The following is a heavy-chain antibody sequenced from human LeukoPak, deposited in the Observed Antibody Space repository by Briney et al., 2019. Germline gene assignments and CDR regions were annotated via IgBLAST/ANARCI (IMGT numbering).Heavy chain of an antibody. J-gene: IGHJ4*02. V-gene: IGHV3-23*01. D-gene: IGHD3-3*01. CDR1: GFTFSSYA. CDR3: AKRDYNFWCGYNY. CDR2: ISDSGSST. Sequence: GGSLRLSCAASGFTFSSYAMSWVRQAPGKGLEWVSSISDSGSSTYYADSVKGRFTISRDNSKNTLYLQMNSLRAEDTALYYCAKRDYNFWCGYNYWGQGTLVTVSS.